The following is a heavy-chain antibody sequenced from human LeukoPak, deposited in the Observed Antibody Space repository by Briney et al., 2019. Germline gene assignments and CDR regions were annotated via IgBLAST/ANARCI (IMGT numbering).Heavy chain of an antibody. CDR1: GGSISSYY. V-gene: IGHV4-4*07. CDR2: IYTSGST. J-gene: IGHJ5*02. D-gene: IGHD6-6*01. CDR3: ASSIAARIRWYNWFDP. Sequence: SETLSLTCTVSGGSISSYYWSWIRQPAGKGLEWIGRIYTSGSTNYNPSLMSRVTMSVDMSTNQFSLKLSSVTAADTAVYYCASSIAARIRWYNWFDPWGQGTLVTVSS.